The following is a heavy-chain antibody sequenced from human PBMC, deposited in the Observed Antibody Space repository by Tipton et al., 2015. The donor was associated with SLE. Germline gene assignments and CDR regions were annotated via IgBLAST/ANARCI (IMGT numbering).Heavy chain of an antibody. V-gene: IGHV4-59*02. CDR1: GGYVSSYY. D-gene: IGHD6-13*01. J-gene: IGHJ4*02. CDR2: IYYSGST. Sequence: TLSLTCTVSGGYVSSYYWSWIRQPPGKGLEWIGYIYYSGSTNYNPSLKSRVTISVDTSKNQFSLKLSSVTAADTAVYYCATSLASPGTPYWGQGTLVTVSS. CDR3: ATSLASPGTPY.